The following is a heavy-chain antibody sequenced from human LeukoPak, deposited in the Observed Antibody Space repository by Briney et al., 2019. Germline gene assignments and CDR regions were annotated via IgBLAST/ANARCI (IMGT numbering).Heavy chain of an antibody. CDR2: ISSSSSYI. Sequence: GGSLRLSCAASGFTFSSYNMNWVRQAPGKGLEWVSSISSSSSYIYYADSMKGRFTISRDDAKNSLYLQMNSLRAEDTAVYYCARQVGATLVDYWGQGTLVTVSS. D-gene: IGHD1-26*01. V-gene: IGHV3-21*01. CDR1: GFTFSSYN. J-gene: IGHJ4*02. CDR3: ARQVGATLVDY.